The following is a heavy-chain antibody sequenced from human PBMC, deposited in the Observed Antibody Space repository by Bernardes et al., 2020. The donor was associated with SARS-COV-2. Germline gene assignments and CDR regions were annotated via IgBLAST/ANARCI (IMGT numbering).Heavy chain of an antibody. J-gene: IGHJ4*02. CDR3: ARGFDY. CDR1: GGSISAYY. CDR2: LYYTGST. V-gene: IGHV4-59*07. Sequence: SDPLYLTCTVSGGSISAYYWRWFQQPPGKGLEWIGYLYYTGSTNYNPSLQSRVTISVDTSKNQFSLKLSSVTAADTAVYYCARGFDYWGQGILVTVSS.